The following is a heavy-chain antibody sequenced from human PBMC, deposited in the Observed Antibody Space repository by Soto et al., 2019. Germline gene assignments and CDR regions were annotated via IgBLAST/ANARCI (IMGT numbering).Heavy chain of an antibody. CDR1: GYTFTSYD. V-gene: IGHV1-8*01. Sequence: ASVKVSCKASGYTFTSYDINWVRQATGQGLEWMGWMDPNSGNTGYAQKFQGRVTMTRNTSISTAYMELSSLRSEDTAVYYCARVGDIVVVPAATPHDSVDAFDIWGQGTMVTVSS. CDR3: ARVGDIVVVPAATPHDSVDAFDI. CDR2: MDPNSGNT. D-gene: IGHD2-2*01. J-gene: IGHJ3*02.